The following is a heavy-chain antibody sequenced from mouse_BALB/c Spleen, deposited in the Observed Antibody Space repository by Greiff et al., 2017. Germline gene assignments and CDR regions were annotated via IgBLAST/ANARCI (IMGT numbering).Heavy chain of an antibody. CDR2: IWGDGST. CDR3: ARDQDYVSSYLYAMDY. CDR1: GFSLTGYG. D-gene: IGHD1-1*01. Sequence: VQLQQSGPGLVAPSQSLSITCTVSGFSLTGYGVNWVRQPPGKGLEWLGMIWGDGSTDYNSALKSRLSISKDNSKSQVFLKMNSLQTDDTARYYCARDQDYVSSYLYAMDYWGQGTSVTVSS. J-gene: IGHJ4*01. V-gene: IGHV2-6-7*01.